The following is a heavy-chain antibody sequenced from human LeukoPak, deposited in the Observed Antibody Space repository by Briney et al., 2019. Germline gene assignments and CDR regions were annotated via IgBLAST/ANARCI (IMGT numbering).Heavy chain of an antibody. CDR3: AHLGYRSGGSCPNFDY. CDR1: GYSISSGYY. D-gene: IGHD2-15*01. Sequence: PSETLSLTCTVSGYSISSGYYWGWIRQPPGKGLEWIESIYHSGSTYYNPSLKSRVTISVDMSKNQFSLKLSSVTAADTAVYYCAHLGYRSGGSCPNFDYWGQGTLLTVSS. CDR2: IYHSGST. V-gene: IGHV4-38-2*02. J-gene: IGHJ4*02.